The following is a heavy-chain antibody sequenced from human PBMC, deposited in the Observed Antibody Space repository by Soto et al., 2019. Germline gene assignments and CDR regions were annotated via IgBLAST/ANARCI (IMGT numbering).Heavy chain of an antibody. J-gene: IGHJ4*02. CDR3: AKAGGVIDDTTVYRQIDY. D-gene: IGHD2-8*02. CDR1: EFTFSSYA. Sequence: GGSLRLSCAASEFTFSSYAMSWVRQAPGKGLEWVSGIDKSAESTFYADSVKGRFTISRDNSKNTLYLQMNSLRVEDTAVYYCAKAGGVIDDTTVYRQIDYWGQGTLVTVSS. CDR2: IDKSAEST. V-gene: IGHV3-23*01.